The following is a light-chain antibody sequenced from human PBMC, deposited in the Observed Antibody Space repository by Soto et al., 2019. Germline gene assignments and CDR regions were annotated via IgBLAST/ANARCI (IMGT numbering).Light chain of an antibody. J-gene: IGKJ2*02. CDR1: QSVSSY. V-gene: IGKV3-11*01. Sequence: EIVLTQSPATLSLSPGERATLSCRASQSVSSYLAWYQQKPGQAPRLLIYDASNRATGIPARFSGSGSGTDFTLTISCLEPEDFAVYYCQQRSNWPPWTFGQGTKLEIK. CDR2: DAS. CDR3: QQRSNWPPWT.